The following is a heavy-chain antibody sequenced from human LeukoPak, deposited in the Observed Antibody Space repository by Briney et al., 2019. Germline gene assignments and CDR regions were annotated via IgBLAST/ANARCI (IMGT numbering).Heavy chain of an antibody. CDR3: AREALGYCSSSSCPSYYYYYMDV. V-gene: IGHV4-34*01. CDR1: GGSFSGYY. Sequence: PSETLSLTCAVYGGSFSGYYWSWIRQPPGKGLEWIGEINHSGSTNYNPSLKSRVTISVDTSKNQFSLKLSSVTAADTAVYYCAREALGYCSSSSCPSYYYYYMDVWGKGTTVTVSS. CDR2: INHSGST. J-gene: IGHJ6*03. D-gene: IGHD2-2*01.